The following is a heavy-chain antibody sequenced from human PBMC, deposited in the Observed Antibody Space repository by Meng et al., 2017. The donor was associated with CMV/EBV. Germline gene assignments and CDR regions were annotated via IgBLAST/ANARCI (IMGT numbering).Heavy chain of an antibody. D-gene: IGHD4-11*01. CDR3: AKDRVSQFDY. Sequence: GESLKISCAAPGFTFSSYGMHWVRQAPGKGLEWVAFIRYDGSNKYYADSVKGRFTISRDNSKNTLYLQMNSLRAEDTAVYYCAKDRVSQFDYWGQGTLVTVSS. CDR1: GFTFSSYG. V-gene: IGHV3-30*02. J-gene: IGHJ4*02. CDR2: IRYDGSNK.